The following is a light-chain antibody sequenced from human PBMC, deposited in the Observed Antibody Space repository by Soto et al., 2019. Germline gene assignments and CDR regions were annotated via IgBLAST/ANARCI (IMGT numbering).Light chain of an antibody. CDR2: KAS. Sequence: DIQMTQSPSTLSASVGDRVTITCRASQSISNWLAWYQQKPGKAPKLLIYKASSLESGVPSSFSGSGSGTEFTLTISSLQPDDFATYYCQQYYGYPYTFGQGSKLEI. J-gene: IGKJ2*01. CDR3: QQYYGYPYT. CDR1: QSISNW. V-gene: IGKV1-5*03.